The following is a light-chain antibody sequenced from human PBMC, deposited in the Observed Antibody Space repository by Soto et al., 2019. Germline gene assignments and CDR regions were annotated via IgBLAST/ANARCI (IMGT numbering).Light chain of an antibody. Sequence: QSALTQPASVSGSPGQSITISCAGTSSDIGGSNYVSWYQQHPGKAPKLMIYGVSNRPSGVSNRISGSKSGNTPFLTISGLQAEDEDDYFCYSSRSSSSTFYVFGNGTKLTVL. CDR2: GVS. V-gene: IGLV2-14*03. CDR3: YSSRSSSSTFYV. J-gene: IGLJ1*01. CDR1: SSDIGGSNY.